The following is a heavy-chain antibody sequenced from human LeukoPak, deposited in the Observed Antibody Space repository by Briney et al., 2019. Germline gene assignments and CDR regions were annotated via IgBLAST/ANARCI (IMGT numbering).Heavy chain of an antibody. CDR1: GGSISSYY. CDR3: ARERLDYFDY. D-gene: IGHD5-12*01. V-gene: IGHV4-59*01. J-gene: IGHJ4*02. CDR2: IYYSGST. Sequence: PSETLSLTYTVSGGSISSYYWSWIRQPPGKGLEWIGYIYYSGSTNYNPSLKSRVTISVDTSKNQFSLKLSSVTAADTAVYYCARERLDYFDYWGQGTLVTVSS.